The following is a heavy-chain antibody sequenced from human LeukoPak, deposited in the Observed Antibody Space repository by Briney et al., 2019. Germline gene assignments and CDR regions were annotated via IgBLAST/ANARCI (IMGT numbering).Heavy chain of an antibody. D-gene: IGHD7-27*01. V-gene: IGHV3-7*01. CDR3: ASTETGPDYYMDV. CDR1: GFTFSSYS. J-gene: IGHJ6*03. CDR2: IKQDGSEK. Sequence: GGSLRLSCAASGFTFSSYSMSWVRQAPGKGLEWVANIKQDGSEKYYVDSVKGRFTISRDNAKNSLYLQMNSLRAEDTAVYYCASTETGPDYYMDVWGKGTTVTVSS.